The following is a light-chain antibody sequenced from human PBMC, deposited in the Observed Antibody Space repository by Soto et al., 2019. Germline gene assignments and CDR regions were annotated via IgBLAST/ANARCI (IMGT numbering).Light chain of an antibody. CDR3: QPANTFPIS. Sequence: IQMTQPPSSLSASVGYRVTITCRASHSISICLNWCQQKPLKAPNRLIYPASILQSGVPSRSSGSGSGTDFTLTLSSLQPEDFATYYCQPANTFPISFGQRTRPEI. V-gene: IGKV1-12*01. J-gene: IGKJ5*01. CDR1: HSISIC. CDR2: PAS.